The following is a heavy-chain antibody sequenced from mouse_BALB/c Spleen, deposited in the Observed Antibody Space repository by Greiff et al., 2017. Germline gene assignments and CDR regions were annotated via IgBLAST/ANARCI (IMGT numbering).Heavy chain of an antibody. CDR1: GFNIKDTY. J-gene: IGHJ4*01. Sequence: EVQLQQSGAELVKPGASVKLSCTASGFNIKDTYMHWVKQRPEQGLEWIGRIDPANGNTKYDPKFQGKATITADTSSNTAYLQLSSLTSEDTAVYYCAREPPLTGLYAMDYWGQGTSVTVSS. V-gene: IGHV14-3*02. CDR2: IDPANGNT. CDR3: AREPPLTGLYAMDY. D-gene: IGHD4-1*01.